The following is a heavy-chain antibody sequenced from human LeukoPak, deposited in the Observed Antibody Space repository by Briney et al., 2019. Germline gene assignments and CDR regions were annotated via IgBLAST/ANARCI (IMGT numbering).Heavy chain of an antibody. CDR1: GFTVSSNY. D-gene: IGHD5/OR15-5a*01. V-gene: IGHV3-53*01. J-gene: IGHJ4*02. CDR3: ACGVYERATVRDY. CDR2: IYSGGST. Sequence: GGSLRLSCAASGFTVSSNYMSWVRQAPGKGLEWVSVIYSGGSTYYADSVKGRFTISRDNSKNTLYLQMNSLRAEDTAVYYCACGVYERATVRDYWGQGTLVTVSS.